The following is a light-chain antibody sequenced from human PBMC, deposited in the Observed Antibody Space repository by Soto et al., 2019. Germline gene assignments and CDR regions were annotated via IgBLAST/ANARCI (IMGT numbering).Light chain of an antibody. CDR3: SSYTSSSTQV. CDR2: EVS. J-gene: IGLJ1*01. V-gene: IGLV2-14*01. Sequence: QSALTQPASVSGSHGQSITISCTGTSSDVGGYNYVSWYQQHPGKAPKLMIYEVSNRPSGVSNRFSASKSGNTASLTISGLQAEDEADYYCSSYTSSSTQVFGTGTKLTVL. CDR1: SSDVGGYNY.